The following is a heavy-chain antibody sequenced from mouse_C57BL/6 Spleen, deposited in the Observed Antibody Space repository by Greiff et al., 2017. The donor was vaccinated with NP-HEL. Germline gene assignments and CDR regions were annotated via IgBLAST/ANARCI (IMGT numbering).Heavy chain of an antibody. Sequence: QVQLQQPGTELVKPGASVKLSCKASGYTFTSYWMHWVKQRPGQGLEWIGNINPSNGGTNYNEKFKSKATLTVDKSSSTAYMHLSSLTSEDSAFDYCARSPNYYDYDDAMDYWGQGTSVTVSS. CDR2: INPSNGGT. V-gene: IGHV1-53*01. J-gene: IGHJ4*01. CDR3: ARSPNYYDYDDAMDY. D-gene: IGHD2-4*01. CDR1: GYTFTSYW.